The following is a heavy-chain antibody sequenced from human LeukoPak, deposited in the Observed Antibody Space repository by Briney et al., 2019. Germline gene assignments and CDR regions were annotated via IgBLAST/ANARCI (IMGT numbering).Heavy chain of an antibody. V-gene: IGHV3-30-3*01. CDR1: GFTFSSYA. J-gene: IGHJ4*02. Sequence: GRSLRLSCAASGFTFSSYAMHWVRQAPGKGLEWVAVISYDGSNKYYADSVKGRFTISRDNSKNTLYLQMNSLRAEDTAVYYCARERYCSSTSCYRYHFDYWGQGTLVTVSS. CDR2: ISYDGSNK. CDR3: ARERYCSSTSCYRYHFDY. D-gene: IGHD2-2*02.